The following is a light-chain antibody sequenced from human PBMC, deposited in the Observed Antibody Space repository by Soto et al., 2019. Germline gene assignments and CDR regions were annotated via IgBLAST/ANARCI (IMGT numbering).Light chain of an antibody. CDR2: AAS. J-gene: IGKJ5*01. V-gene: IGKV1-39*01. Sequence: DIQMTQSPASLSASVEDRVTITCRASQTVRTYLNWHQKKPGKAPKLLIYAASNLQSGVPSRFSGSGSGTDFTLTITSLRPEDFATYWCQQSYNTPVTFGQGTRLEIK. CDR3: QQSYNTPVT. CDR1: QTVRTY.